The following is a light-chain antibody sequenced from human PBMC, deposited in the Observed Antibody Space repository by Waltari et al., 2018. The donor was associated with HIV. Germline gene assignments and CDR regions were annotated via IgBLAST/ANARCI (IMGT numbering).Light chain of an antibody. V-gene: IGLV1-40*01. Sequence: QSVLTQPPSVSGAPGQRVTISCTGSSSNIGAGYDVHWYQQLPGTAPNLLIYGNSNRPSWVPDRFSGSKSGTSASLAITGLQAEDEADYYCQSYDSSLSAPYVFGTGTKVTVL. CDR2: GNS. CDR3: QSYDSSLSAPYV. CDR1: SSNIGAGYD. J-gene: IGLJ1*01.